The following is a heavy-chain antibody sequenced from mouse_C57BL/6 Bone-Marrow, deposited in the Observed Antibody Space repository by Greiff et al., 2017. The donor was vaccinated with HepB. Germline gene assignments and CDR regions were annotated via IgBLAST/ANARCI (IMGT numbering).Heavy chain of an antibody. CDR2: INPNNGGT. D-gene: IGHD2-4*01. Sequence: EVQLQESGPELEKPGASVKMSCKASGYTFTDYNMHWVKQSHGKSLEWIGYINPNNGGTSYNQKFKGKATLTVNKSSSTAYMELRSLTSEDSAVYYCARGDYEEDWYFDVWGTGTTVTVSS. CDR1: GYTFTDYN. CDR3: ARGDYEEDWYFDV. J-gene: IGHJ1*03. V-gene: IGHV1-22*01.